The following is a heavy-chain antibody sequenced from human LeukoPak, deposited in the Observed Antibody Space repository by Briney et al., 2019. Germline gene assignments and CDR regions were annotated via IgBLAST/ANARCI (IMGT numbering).Heavy chain of an antibody. Sequence: ASVKVSCKVSGYNLTELSMHWVRQAPGKGLEWMGGFDPEDGETIYAQKFQGRVTMTEDTSTDTAYMELSSLRSEDTAVYYCATRVPPYSSSREPFYSFDYWGQGTLVTVSS. V-gene: IGHV1-24*01. D-gene: IGHD6-6*01. CDR3: ATRVPPYSSSREPFYSFDY. CDR1: GYNLTELS. CDR2: FDPEDGET. J-gene: IGHJ4*02.